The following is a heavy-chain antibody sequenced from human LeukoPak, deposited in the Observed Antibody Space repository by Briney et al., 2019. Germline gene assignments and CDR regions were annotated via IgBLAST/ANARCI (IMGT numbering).Heavy chain of an antibody. V-gene: IGHV4-34*01. CDR3: AREWGYYGCDY. D-gene: IGHD3-10*01. J-gene: IGHJ4*02. CDR2: INHSGST. Sequence: SETLSLTCAVYGGSFSGYYWSWIRQPPGKGLEWIGEINHSGSTNYNPSLKSRVTISVDTSKNQFSLKLSSVTAADTAVYYCAREWGYYGCDYWGQGTLVTVSS. CDR1: GGSFSGYY.